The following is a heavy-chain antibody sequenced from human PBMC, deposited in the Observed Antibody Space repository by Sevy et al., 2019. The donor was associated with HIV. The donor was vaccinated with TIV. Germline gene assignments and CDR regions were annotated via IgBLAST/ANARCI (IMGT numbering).Heavy chain of an antibody. D-gene: IGHD6-13*01. V-gene: IGHV3-15*01. CDR2: IKSKTDGGTT. J-gene: IGHJ6*02. CDR1: GFTFSNAW. Sequence: GGSLRRSCAASGFTFSNAWMSWVRQAPGKGLEWVGRIKSKTDGGTTDYAAPVKGRFTMSRDDSKNTLYLQMNSLKTEDTAVYYCTTGSIIAAAGNYYYGMDVWGQGTTVTVSS. CDR3: TTGSIIAAAGNYYYGMDV.